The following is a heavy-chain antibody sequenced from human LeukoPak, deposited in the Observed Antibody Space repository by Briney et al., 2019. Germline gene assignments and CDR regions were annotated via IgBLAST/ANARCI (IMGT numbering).Heavy chain of an antibody. CDR2: ISGSGDDT. CDR3: VSADGSSSDGVCYKYFQD. D-gene: IGHD2-8*01. Sequence: PGGSLRLSCAASGLTFCNYAMTWVRQAPGKGLEWVSSISGSGDDTYYADAVKGRFTISRDNDKNSLYLQMNSLRPEDMALYFCVSADGSSSDGVCYKYFQDWGLGTLVTVSS. V-gene: IGHV3-23*01. CDR1: GLTFCNYA. J-gene: IGHJ1*01.